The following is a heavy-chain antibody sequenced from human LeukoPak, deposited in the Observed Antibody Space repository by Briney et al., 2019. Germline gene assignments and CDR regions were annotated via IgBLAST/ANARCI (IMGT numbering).Heavy chain of an antibody. V-gene: IGHV1-69*13. CDR2: IIPIFGAA. CDR1: GGTFSSYA. CDR3: ARHYSGWYYFDY. J-gene: IGHJ4*02. Sequence: SVKVSCKASGGTFSSYAISWVRQAPGQGLEWMGGIIPIFGAANYAQKFQGRVTITADESTSTAYMELSSLRSEDTAVYYCARHYSGWYYFDYWGQGTLVTVSS. D-gene: IGHD6-19*01.